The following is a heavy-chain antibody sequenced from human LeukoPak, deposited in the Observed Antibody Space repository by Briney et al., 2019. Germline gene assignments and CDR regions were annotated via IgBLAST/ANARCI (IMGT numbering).Heavy chain of an antibody. Sequence: ASVKVSCKASGYTFTSYGISWVRQAPGQGLEWMGWISAYNGNTNYAQKLQGRVTMTTDTSTSTAYMELRSLRSVDTAVYYCARHIVVVPAAAGAGMDVWGKGTTVTVSS. D-gene: IGHD2-2*01. V-gene: IGHV1-18*04. CDR1: GYTFTSYG. CDR3: ARHIVVVPAAAGAGMDV. CDR2: ISAYNGNT. J-gene: IGHJ6*04.